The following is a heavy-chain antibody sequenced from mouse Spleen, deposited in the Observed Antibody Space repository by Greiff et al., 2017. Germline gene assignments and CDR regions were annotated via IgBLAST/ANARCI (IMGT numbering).Heavy chain of an antibody. J-gene: IGHJ2*01. CDR1: GFTFSDYG. V-gene: IGHV5-15*01. CDR2: ISNLAYSI. CDR3: ARQYGNYEFDY. Sequence: EVHLVESGGGLVKPGGSLKLSCAASGFTFSDYGMAWVRQAPGKGPEWVAFISNLAYSIYYADTVTGRFTISRENAKNTLYLEMSSLRSEDTAMYYCARQYGNYEFDYWGQGTTLTVSS. D-gene: IGHD2-10*02.